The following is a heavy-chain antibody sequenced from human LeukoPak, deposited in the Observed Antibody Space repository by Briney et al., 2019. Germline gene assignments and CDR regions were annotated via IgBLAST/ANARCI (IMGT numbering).Heavy chain of an antibody. CDR1: GYSISSGYY. Sequence: TSETLSLTCTVSGYSISSGYYWGWIRQPPGKGLEWIGSIYHSGSTYYNPSLKSRVTISVDTSKNQFSLKLSSVTAADTAVYYCARVLYGDGSGSYSPYYFDYWGQGTLVTVSS. D-gene: IGHD3-10*01. CDR2: IYHSGST. J-gene: IGHJ4*02. CDR3: ARVLYGDGSGSYSPYYFDY. V-gene: IGHV4-38-2*02.